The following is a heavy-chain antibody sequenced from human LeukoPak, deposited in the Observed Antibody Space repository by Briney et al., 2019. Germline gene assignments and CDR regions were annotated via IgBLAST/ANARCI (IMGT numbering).Heavy chain of an antibody. CDR3: AKTESAAAGPGDWLYYFDY. J-gene: IGHJ4*02. CDR1: GFTFSSYE. Sequence: GGSLRLSCAASGFTFSSYEMNWVRQAPGKGLEWVSYISSSGSTIYYADSVKGRFTISRDNSKNTLYLQMNSLRAEDTAVYYCAKTESAAAGPGDWLYYFDYWGQGTLVTVSS. CDR2: ISSSGSTI. D-gene: IGHD6-13*01. V-gene: IGHV3-48*03.